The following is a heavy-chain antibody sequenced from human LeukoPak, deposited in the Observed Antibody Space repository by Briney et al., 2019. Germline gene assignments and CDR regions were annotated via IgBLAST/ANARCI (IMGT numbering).Heavy chain of an antibody. D-gene: IGHD1-26*01. CDR1: GDSISSASYC. J-gene: IGHJ4*02. CDR3: ARGSYYPY. V-gene: IGHV4-61*02. CDR2: FYSNGST. Sequence: SQTLSLTCAVSGDSISSASYCWSWVRQPAGKGLEWIGRFYSNGSTNYNPSLKSRVTISVDTSQNQFSLRLNSVTVADTAVHYCARGSYYPYWGQGTLVTVSS.